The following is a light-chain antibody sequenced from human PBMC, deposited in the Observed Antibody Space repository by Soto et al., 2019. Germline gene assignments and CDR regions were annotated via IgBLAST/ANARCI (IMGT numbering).Light chain of an antibody. CDR2: GAS. V-gene: IGKV3-15*01. CDR1: QSVSSN. Sequence: EIVMTQSPATLSVSPGVRATLSCRASQSVSSNLAWYQQKPGQAPRLLIYGASTRATGIPARFSGSGSGTEFTLTISSLQSEDFAVYYCQQYNNWPQTFGQGTKVDIK. J-gene: IGKJ1*01. CDR3: QQYNNWPQT.